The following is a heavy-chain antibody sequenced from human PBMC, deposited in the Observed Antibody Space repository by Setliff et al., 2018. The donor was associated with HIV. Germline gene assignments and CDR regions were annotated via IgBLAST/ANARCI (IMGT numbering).Heavy chain of an antibody. CDR3: ARDPIMAGPDYFDY. CDR2: INPSGGTT. D-gene: IGHD2-8*01. Sequence: ASVKVSCKASGYSFSTSFIHWVRQAPGQGLEWMGIINPSGGTTRYAQKFQGRVTMTSDTSTSTVYMELSSLRSEDTALYYCARDPIMAGPDYFDYWGQGTLVTVSS. CDR1: GYSFSTSF. V-gene: IGHV1-46*01. J-gene: IGHJ4*02.